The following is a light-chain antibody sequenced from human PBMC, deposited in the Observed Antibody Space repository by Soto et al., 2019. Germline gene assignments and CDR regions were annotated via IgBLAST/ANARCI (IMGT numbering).Light chain of an antibody. CDR1: QSVTSNY. CDR2: GAS. V-gene: IGKV3-20*01. Sequence: EIVLTQSPGTLSLSPGERATLSCRASQSVTSNYLAWYQQKPGQAPRLLIFGASIRDTGIPDSFSGSGSGTDFTLTISRLEPEDFAVYYCQQYGSSPGTFGHGTKVDIK. CDR3: QQYGSSPGT. J-gene: IGKJ1*01.